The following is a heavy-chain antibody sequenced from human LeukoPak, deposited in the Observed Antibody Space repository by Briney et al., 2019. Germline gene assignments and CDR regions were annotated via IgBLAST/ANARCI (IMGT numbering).Heavy chain of an antibody. Sequence: PGGSLRLSCAACGFTFDGYTIHWVRQAPGKGLEWVSGISWNSGFIAYADSAKGRFTISRDNAKNSLYLQMNSLRVEDTALYYCAKGLGRSYRAFDYWGQGTLVTVSS. CDR2: ISWNSGFI. CDR3: AKGLGRSYRAFDY. CDR1: GFTFDGYT. D-gene: IGHD3-16*01. V-gene: IGHV3-9*01. J-gene: IGHJ4*02.